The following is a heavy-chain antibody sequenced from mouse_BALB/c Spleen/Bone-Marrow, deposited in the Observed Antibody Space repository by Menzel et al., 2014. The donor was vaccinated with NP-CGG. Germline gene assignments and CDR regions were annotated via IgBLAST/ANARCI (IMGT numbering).Heavy chain of an antibody. CDR1: GFTFTDYY. CDR2: IRNKAKGYTT. Sequence: EVKLEESGGGSVQPGGSLILSCAPSGFTFTDYYMSWVRQPPGKALEWLGFIRNKAKGYTTEYSASVKGRFTISRDNSQRILYLQMNTLRAEDSATYYCARDENVGIYWYFDVWGAGTTVIVSS. CDR3: ARDENVGIYWYFDV. J-gene: IGHJ1*01. V-gene: IGHV7-3*02.